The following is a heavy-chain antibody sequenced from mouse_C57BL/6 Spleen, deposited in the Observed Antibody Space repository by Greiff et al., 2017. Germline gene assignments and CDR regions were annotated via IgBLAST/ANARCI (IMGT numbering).Heavy chain of an antibody. CDR1: GFTFSDYG. D-gene: IGHD2-1*01. V-gene: IGHV5-17*01. CDR2: ISSGSSTI. J-gene: IGHJ4*01. CDR3: ARGSPYGNYSYYAMDY. Sequence: EVKLVESGGGLVKPGGSLKLSCAASGFTFSDYGMHWVRQAPEKGLEWVAYISSGSSTIYYADTVKGRFTISRDNAKNTLFLQMTSLRSEDTAMYYCARGSPYGNYSYYAMDYWCQGTSVTVSS.